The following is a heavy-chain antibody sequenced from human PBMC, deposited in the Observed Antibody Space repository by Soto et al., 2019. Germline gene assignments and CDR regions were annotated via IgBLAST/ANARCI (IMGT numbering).Heavy chain of an antibody. CDR1: GGSISSGGYF. CDR3: AREGAAPYYYYGMDV. J-gene: IGHJ6*02. Sequence: QVQLQESGPGLVKPSQTLSLTCTVSGGSISSGGYFWSWIRQHPGKGLEWIGFIYYSGSTYYNPSLMGRVTISVGTSKNPCSLKLSSVTAADTAVYYCAREGAAPYYYYGMDVWGQGTTVTVSS. V-gene: IGHV4-31*03. D-gene: IGHD6-6*01. CDR2: IYYSGST.